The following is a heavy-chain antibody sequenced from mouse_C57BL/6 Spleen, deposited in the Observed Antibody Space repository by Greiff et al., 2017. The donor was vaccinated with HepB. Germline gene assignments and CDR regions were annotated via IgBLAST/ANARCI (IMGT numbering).Heavy chain of an antibody. V-gene: IGHV3-6*01. CDR1: GYSITSGYY. D-gene: IGHD4-1*01. J-gene: IGHJ3*01. Sequence: EVQRVESGPGLVKPSQSLSLTCSVTGYSITSGYYWNWIRQFPGNKLEWMGYISYDGSNNYNPSLKNRISITRDTSKNQFFLKLNSVTTEDTATYYCARDRTGTEWFAYWGQGTLVTVSA. CDR2: ISYDGSN. CDR3: ARDRTGTEWFAY.